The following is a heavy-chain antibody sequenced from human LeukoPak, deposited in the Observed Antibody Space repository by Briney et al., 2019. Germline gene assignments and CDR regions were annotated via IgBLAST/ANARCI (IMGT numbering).Heavy chain of an antibody. D-gene: IGHD6-13*01. V-gene: IGHV4-30-4*01. CDR2: ISYSGNT. CDR3: ARSPLAAAVHFDY. J-gene: IGHJ4*02. CDR1: GASIRSDTYY. Sequence: TSETLSLTCTVSGASIRSDTYYWNWIRQPPGKGLEWIGYISYSGNTYYNPSLESRVTISVDTSKNQFSLKLTSVTAADTAVYYCARSPLAAAVHFDYWGQGTLVTVSS.